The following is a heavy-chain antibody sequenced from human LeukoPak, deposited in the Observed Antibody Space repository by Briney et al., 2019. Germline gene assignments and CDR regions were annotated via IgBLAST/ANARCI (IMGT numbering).Heavy chain of an antibody. CDR1: GGSISSGGYY. V-gene: IGHV4-31*03. CDR2: IYYSGST. J-gene: IGHJ4*02. D-gene: IGHD4-17*01. Sequence: SETLSLTCTVSGGSISSGGYYWSWIRQHPGKGLEWIGYIYYSGSTYYNPSLKRRVTISVDTSKNQFSLKLSSVTAADTAVYYCARAVTTTTHPKFDYWGQGTLVTVSS. CDR3: ARAVTTTTHPKFDY.